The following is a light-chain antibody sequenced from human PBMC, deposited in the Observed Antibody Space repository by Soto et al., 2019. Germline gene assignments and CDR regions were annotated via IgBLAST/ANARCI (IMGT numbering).Light chain of an antibody. J-gene: IGLJ2*01. CDR3: SSYAGSKGV. V-gene: IGLV2-8*01. CDR1: SSDVGGYNY. CDR2: EVS. Sequence: QSALTQPPSASGSPGQSVTISCTGTSSDVGGYNYVSWYQQHPGKAPTLMIYEVSKRPSGVPDRFSGSKSGNTASLTVSGLQAEDEADYYCSSYAGSKGVFGGGTKLPVL.